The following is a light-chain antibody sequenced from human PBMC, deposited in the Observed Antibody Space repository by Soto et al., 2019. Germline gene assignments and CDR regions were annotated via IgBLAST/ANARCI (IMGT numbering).Light chain of an antibody. CDR2: GAS. V-gene: IGKV3D-15*01. J-gene: IGKJ4*02. CDR3: QHRGNSQLT. Sequence: EIVMTQSPATLSVSPGERATLSCRSSQSVDINLAWYQQKAGQAPRLLIYGASTRATGIPDRFSGSGSGTDFTLTISSLEPEDFAVYYCQHRGNSQLTFGGGTKVDIK. CDR1: QSVDIN.